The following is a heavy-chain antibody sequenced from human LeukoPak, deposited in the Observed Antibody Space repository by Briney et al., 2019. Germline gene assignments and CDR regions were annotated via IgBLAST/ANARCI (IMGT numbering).Heavy chain of an antibody. J-gene: IGHJ4*02. CDR2: IKQDRSEK. V-gene: IGHV3-7*01. D-gene: IGHD3-16*02. CDR3: VRDYLWGNYRSFDF. Sequence: GGSLRLSCAASGFTFTNYWMSWVRQAPGKGLELVANIKQDRSEKYYVDSVKGRFTISRDNAKNSLYLQMNSLRVEDTAVYYCVRDYLWGNYRSFDFWGQGTLVTVSS. CDR1: GFTFTNYW.